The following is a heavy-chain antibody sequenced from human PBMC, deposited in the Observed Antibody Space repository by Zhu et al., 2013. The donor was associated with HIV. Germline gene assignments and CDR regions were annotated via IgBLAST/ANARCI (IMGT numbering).Heavy chain of an antibody. CDR2: IIPIFGTA. CDR1: GGTFSSYA. CDR3: ARGAIAVAGMYYYYYGMDV. Sequence: QVQLVQSGAEVKKPGSSVKVSCKASGGTFSSYAISWVRQAPGQGLEWMGGIIPIFGTANYAQKFQGRVTITADESTSTAYMELSSLRSEDTAVYYCARGAIAVAGMYYYYYGMDVWGQGTTVTVSS. J-gene: IGHJ6*02. V-gene: IGHV1-69*12. D-gene: IGHD6-19*01.